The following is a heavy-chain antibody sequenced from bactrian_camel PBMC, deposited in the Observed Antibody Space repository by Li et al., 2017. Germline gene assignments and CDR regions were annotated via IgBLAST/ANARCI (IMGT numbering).Heavy chain of an antibody. V-gene: IGHV3S55*01. CDR3: ATTDYFWNYCSGGYCYPLRY. CDR1: GYRVGTAG. Sequence: HVQLVESGGGSVQAGGSLKLSCVVSGYRVGTAGMGWFRQAPGKERELVSTISRTGDIVYSDSVKGRFTISLDTAKNTLYLQMNSLQTEDTAVYYCATTDYFWNYCSGGYCYPLRYWGQGTQVTVS. D-gene: IGHD2*01. J-gene: IGHJ4*01. CDR2: ISRTGDI.